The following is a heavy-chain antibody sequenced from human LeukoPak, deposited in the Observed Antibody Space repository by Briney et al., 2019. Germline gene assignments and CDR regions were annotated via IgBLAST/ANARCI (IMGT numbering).Heavy chain of an antibody. CDR2: INPNSVGT. CDR1: GYTFTGYY. CDR3: ARRHVVQDSRTGFVNY. Sequence: ASVKVSCKASGYTFTGYYMHWVRHAPGQGLEWSGWINPNSVGTNDAQKFQGRVTMTRDTSISTAYMELSRLRSDPTAVYYCARRHVVQDSRTGFVNYWGQGTLVTVSS. D-gene: IGHD2-15*01. J-gene: IGHJ4*02. V-gene: IGHV1-2*02.